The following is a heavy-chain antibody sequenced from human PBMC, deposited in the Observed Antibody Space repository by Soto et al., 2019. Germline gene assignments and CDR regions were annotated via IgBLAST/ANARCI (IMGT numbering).Heavy chain of an antibody. V-gene: IGHV1-69*01. J-gene: IGHJ4*02. CDR2: IIPIVGTT. CDR3: ARVFPDGWVEPGVVLCYLDT. Sequence: QVQLVQSGAEVKEPGSAVKVSCKAPADSFSSYGISWVRQAPGQGLEWMGGIIPIVGTTNYAEKFQGRVTISADESTNTAYLELSSVRSEDTALYYCARVFPDGWVEPGVVLCYLDTWGRVTLCTVSS. D-gene: IGHD3-3*01. CDR1: ADSFSSYG.